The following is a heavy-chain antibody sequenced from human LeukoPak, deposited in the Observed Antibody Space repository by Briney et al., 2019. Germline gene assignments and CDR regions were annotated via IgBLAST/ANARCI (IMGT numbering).Heavy chain of an antibody. V-gene: IGHV4-39*07. J-gene: IGHJ3*02. CDR2: IYYRGST. Sequence: SETLSLTCTVSGGSISSSSYYWGWIRQPPGKGLEWIGSIYYRGSTYYNPSLKSRVTISVDTSKNQFSLKLSSMTAADTAVYYCARPRGVAAAGTGISAFDIWGQGTMVTVSS. D-gene: IGHD6-13*01. CDR1: GGSISSSSYY. CDR3: ARPRGVAAAGTGISAFDI.